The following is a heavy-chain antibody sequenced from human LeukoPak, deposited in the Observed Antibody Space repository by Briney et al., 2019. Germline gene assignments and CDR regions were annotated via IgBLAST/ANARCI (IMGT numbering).Heavy chain of an antibody. CDR1: GGSFSGYY. CDR2: INHSGST. J-gene: IGHJ6*03. CDR3: ARGGFRVTNPRPYMDV. V-gene: IGHV4-34*01. Sequence: SETLSLTCAVYGGSFSGYYWSWIRQPPGKGLEWIGEINHSGSTNYNPSLKSRVTISVDTPKNQFSLKLSSVTAADTAVYYCARGGFRVTNPRPYMDVWGKGTTVTVSS. D-gene: IGHD2-21*02.